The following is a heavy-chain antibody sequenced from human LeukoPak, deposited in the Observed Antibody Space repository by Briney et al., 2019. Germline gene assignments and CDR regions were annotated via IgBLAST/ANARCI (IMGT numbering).Heavy chain of an antibody. CDR3: ARQEKQWLLLGIDP. D-gene: IGHD6-19*01. Sequence: SETLSLTCTVSGGSISSSSYYWGWIRQPPGKGLEWIGSIYYSGGTYYNPSLKSRVTISVDTSKNQFSLKLSSVTAADTAVYYCARQEKQWLLLGIDPWGQGTLVTVSS. CDR2: IYYSGGT. CDR1: GGSISSSSYY. V-gene: IGHV4-39*01. J-gene: IGHJ5*02.